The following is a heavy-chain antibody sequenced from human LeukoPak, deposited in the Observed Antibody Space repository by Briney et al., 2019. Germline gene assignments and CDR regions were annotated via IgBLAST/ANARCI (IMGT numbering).Heavy chain of an antibody. CDR3: ARVRISAWDDY. CDR2: ISAYNGNT. CDR1: GYTFTGCA. V-gene: IGHV1-18*01. J-gene: IGHJ4*02. Sequence: WASVKVSCKASGYTFTGCAISWVRQAPGQGLEWMGWISAYNGNTNYAQKLQGRVTMTTDTSTSTAYMELRSLRSDNTAVYYCARVRISAWDDYWGQGTLVTVSS. D-gene: IGHD2-15*01.